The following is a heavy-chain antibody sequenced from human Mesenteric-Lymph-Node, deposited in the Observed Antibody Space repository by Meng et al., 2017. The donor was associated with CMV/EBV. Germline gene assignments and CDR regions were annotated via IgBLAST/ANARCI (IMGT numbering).Heavy chain of an antibody. CDR3: TANDRERPGSY. CDR1: GFIFSSYW. J-gene: IGHJ4*02. Sequence: GESLKISCEASGFIFSSYWVHWVRQVPGKGLEWVVNIKEDGSEKNYVDSVKGRFTISRDNAKNSLYLQMNSLRAEDTAIYYCTANDRERPGSYWGQGTLVTVSS. V-gene: IGHV3-7*01. D-gene: IGHD1-1*01. CDR2: IKEDGSEK.